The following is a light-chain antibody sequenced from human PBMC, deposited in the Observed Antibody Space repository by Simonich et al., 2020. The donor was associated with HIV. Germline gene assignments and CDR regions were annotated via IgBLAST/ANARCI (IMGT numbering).Light chain of an antibody. CDR3: MQALQTPMYT. CDR1: QSLLHSNGYNN. V-gene: IGKV2-28*01. Sequence: DIVMTQSPLSLPVTPGEPASISCRASQSLLHSNGYNNLGWFRQKPGQSHQLLIYLGANRASGVPDRISGRGSGTDFTLKISRVEAEDVGVHYCMQALQTPMYTFGQGTKLEIK. CDR2: LGA. J-gene: IGKJ2*01.